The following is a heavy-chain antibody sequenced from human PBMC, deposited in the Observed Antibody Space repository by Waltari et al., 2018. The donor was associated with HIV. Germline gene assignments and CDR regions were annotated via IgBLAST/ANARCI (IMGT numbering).Heavy chain of an antibody. CDR1: GFPSSGFS. CDR2: ISSSSSYI. V-gene: IGHV3-21*01. J-gene: IGHJ4*02. Sequence: EVRLVESGGGLVKPGGSMRLSCDASGFPSSGFSLNWVRQAPGKGLEWVSSISSSSSYIYYADSVKGRFTISRDNAKNSLYLQMNSLRAEDTAVYYCAGSSSWFDYWGQGTLVTVSS. CDR3: AGSSSWFDY. D-gene: IGHD6-13*01.